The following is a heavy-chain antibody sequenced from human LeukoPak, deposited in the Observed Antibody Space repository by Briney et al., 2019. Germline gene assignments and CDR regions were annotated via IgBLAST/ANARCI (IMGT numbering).Heavy chain of an antibody. J-gene: IGHJ4*02. Sequence: ASVKVSCKASGYTFTSYGISWVRQAPGQGLEWMGWISAYNGNTNYAQKLQGRVTMTTDTSTSTAYMELRSLRSEDTAVYHCAREPPASGYFDYWGRGSLATVSS. CDR1: GYTFTSYG. V-gene: IGHV1-18*01. CDR3: AREPPASGYFDY. CDR2: ISAYNGNT.